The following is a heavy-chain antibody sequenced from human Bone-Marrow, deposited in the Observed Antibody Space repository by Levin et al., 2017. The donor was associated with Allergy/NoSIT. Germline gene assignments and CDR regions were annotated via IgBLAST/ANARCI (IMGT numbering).Heavy chain of an antibody. CDR1: GDTSTTYA. D-gene: IGHD3-22*01. J-gene: IGHJ3*02. Sequence: SVKVSCRSSGDTSTTYAFTWVRQAPGQGLEWMGGIIPFFDTANYAQKFQGRVTITADESTSTAYMELRSLKSEDTAVYFCAREEYHDRRTNDDRRGFHIWGQGTIVTVSS. V-gene: IGHV1-69*13. CDR2: IIPFFDTA. CDR3: AREEYHDRRTNDDRRGFHI.